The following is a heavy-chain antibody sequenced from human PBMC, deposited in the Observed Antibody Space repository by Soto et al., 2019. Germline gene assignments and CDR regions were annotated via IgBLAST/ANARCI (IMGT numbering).Heavy chain of an antibody. CDR2: INTAGSTK. D-gene: IGHD3-9*01. CDR3: ARAECSSPDCLTAYYSYGLDV. V-gene: IGHV3-48*03. J-gene: IGHJ6*02. CDR1: GFTFSNFE. Sequence: LRLSCAASGFTFSNFEMHWVRQAPGKGLEWVSYINTAGSTKYYAESVKGRFTISRDNARNSLFLQMNSLRAEDTAVYYCARAECSSPDCLTAYYSYGLDVWGQGSTVTVSS.